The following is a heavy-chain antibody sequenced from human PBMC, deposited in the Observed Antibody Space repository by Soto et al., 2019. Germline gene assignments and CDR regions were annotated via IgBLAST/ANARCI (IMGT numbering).Heavy chain of an antibody. CDR1: GFTFSSYE. CDR2: ISSSGSTI. Sequence: EVQLVESGGGLVQPGGSLRLSCAASGFTFSSYEMNWVRQAPGKGLEWVSYISSSGSTIYYADSVKGRFTISRDNAKNALYLQMNSLRAEDTAVYYCARDFSDPYWYYDSSGSIDYWGQGTLVTVSS. CDR3: ARDFSDPYWYYDSSGSIDY. J-gene: IGHJ4*02. D-gene: IGHD3-22*01. V-gene: IGHV3-48*03.